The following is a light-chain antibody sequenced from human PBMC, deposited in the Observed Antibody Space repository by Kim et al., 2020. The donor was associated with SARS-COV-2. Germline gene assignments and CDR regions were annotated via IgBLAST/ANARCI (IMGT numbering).Light chain of an antibody. CDR2: GAS. Sequence: SHRQTATLSCRASQGINSALVAWYQQRPGQAPRLLMSGASIRATGIPDRFSGSGSGTDFTLTISRLETDDFAVYYCQQYGTTPLTFGGGTKVDIK. CDR1: QGINSAL. V-gene: IGKV3-20*01. CDR3: QQYGTTPLT. J-gene: IGKJ4*01.